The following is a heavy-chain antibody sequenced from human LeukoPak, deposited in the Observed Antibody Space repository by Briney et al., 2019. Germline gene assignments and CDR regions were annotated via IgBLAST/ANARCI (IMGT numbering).Heavy chain of an antibody. D-gene: IGHD1-26*01. J-gene: IGHJ4*02. Sequence: PGGSLRLSCAASGFTFSGYAMSWVRQAPGKGLEWVSAISGSGGSTYYADSVKGRFTISRDNSKNTLYLQMNSLRAEDTAVYYCAKQVPYSGSYLYFDYWGQGTLVTVSS. CDR3: AKQVPYSGSYLYFDY. V-gene: IGHV3-23*01. CDR1: GFTFSGYA. CDR2: ISGSGGST.